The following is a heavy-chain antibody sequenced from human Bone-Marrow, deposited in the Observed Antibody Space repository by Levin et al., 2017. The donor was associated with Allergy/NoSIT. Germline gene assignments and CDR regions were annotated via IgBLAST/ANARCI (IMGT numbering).Heavy chain of an antibody. J-gene: IGHJ4*02. V-gene: IGHV3-11*01. CDR1: GFTFSDYY. D-gene: IGHD1-26*01. Sequence: GGSLRLSCAASGFTFSDYYMSWIRQAPGKGLEWVSYISSTGSTIHYADSVKGRFTISRDNAKNSLYLQMNSLRAEDTAVYYCARRSGTYVRYYFDHWGQGTLITVSS. CDR3: ARRSGTYVRYYFDH. CDR2: ISSTGSTI.